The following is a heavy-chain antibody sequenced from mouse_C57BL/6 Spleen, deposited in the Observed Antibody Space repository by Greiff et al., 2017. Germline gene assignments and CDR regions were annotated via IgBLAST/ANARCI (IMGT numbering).Heavy chain of an antibody. V-gene: IGHV1-15*01. CDR1: GYTFTDHE. J-gene: IGHJ2*01. D-gene: IGHD1-1*01. Sequence: LVRPGASVTLSCKASGYTFTDHEMHWVKQTPVHGLEWIGAIDPETGGTAYNQKFKGKAILTADKSSSTAYMELRSLTSEDSAVYYCTIITTVVGFDYWGQGTTLTVSS. CDR2: IDPETGGT. CDR3: TIITTVVGFDY.